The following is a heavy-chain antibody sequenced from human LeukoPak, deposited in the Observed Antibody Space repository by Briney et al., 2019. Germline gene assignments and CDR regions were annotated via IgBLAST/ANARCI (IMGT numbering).Heavy chain of an antibody. CDR3: ARTVRDAFDI. D-gene: IGHD1-1*01. Sequence: PSETLSLTCTVSGGSISSYYWSWIRQPPGKGLEWIGYIYYSGSTNYNPSLKSRVTISVDTSKNQFSLKLSSVTAADTAMYYCARTVRDAFDIWGQGTMVTVSS. J-gene: IGHJ3*02. CDR2: IYYSGST. V-gene: IGHV4-59*01. CDR1: GGSISSYY.